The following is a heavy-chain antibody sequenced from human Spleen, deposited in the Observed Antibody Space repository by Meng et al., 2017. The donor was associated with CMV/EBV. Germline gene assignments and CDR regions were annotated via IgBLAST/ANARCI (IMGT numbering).Heavy chain of an antibody. D-gene: IGHD6-19*01. CDR1: GGSISSSSYY. J-gene: IGHJ6*02. Sequence: SETLSLTCTVSGGSISSSSYYWGWIRQPPGKGLEWIGTIYYSGSTYYNPSLKSRVTISVDTSKNQFSLKVTSVTAADTAVYYCARVVAGDPYYYYYYGMDVWGQGTTVTVSS. V-gene: IGHV4-39*07. CDR2: IYYSGST. CDR3: ARVVAGDPYYYYYYGMDV.